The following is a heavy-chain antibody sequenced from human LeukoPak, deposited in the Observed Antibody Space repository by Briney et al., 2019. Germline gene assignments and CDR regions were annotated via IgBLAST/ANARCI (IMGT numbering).Heavy chain of an antibody. CDR1: GFTFSTYW. J-gene: IGHJ4*02. CDR3: ARDVKGYFDY. Sequence: GGSLRLSCAASGFTFSTYWMHWVRQAPGKGLVWVSRINTDGSDTTYADSVKGRFTISRDNAKNSLYLQMNSLRAEDTAVYYCARDVKGYFDYWGQGTLVTVSP. V-gene: IGHV3-74*03. CDR2: INTDGSDT.